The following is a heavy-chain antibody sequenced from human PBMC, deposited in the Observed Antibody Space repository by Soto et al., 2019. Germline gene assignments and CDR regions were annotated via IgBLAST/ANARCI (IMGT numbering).Heavy chain of an antibody. CDR3: ARGKGDTYYYYYYMDV. D-gene: IGHD2-21*01. V-gene: IGHV3-66*01. J-gene: IGHJ6*03. Sequence: GGSLRLSCAASGFTVSSNYMSWVRQAPGKGLEWVSVIYSGGSTYYADSVKGRFTISRDNSKNTLYLQMNSLRAEDTAVYYCARGKGDTYYYYYYMDVWGKGTMVTVSS. CDR1: GFTVSSNY. CDR2: IYSGGST.